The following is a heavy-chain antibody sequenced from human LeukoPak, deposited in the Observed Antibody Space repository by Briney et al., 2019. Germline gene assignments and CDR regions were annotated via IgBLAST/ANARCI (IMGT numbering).Heavy chain of an antibody. D-gene: IGHD3-22*01. J-gene: IGHJ4*02. CDR2: ISAYNGNT. CDR3: AREGYYDSSGYYPYYFDY. CDR1: GYTFTSYG. V-gene: IGHV1-18*01. Sequence: ASVKVSCKASGYTFTSYGISWVRQAPGQGLEWMGWISAYNGNTNCAQKLQGRVTMTTDTSTSTAYMELRSLRSDDTAVYYCAREGYYDSSGYYPYYFDYWGQGTLVTVSS.